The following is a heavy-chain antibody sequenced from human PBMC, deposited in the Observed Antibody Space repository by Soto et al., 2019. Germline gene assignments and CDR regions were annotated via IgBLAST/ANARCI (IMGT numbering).Heavy chain of an antibody. D-gene: IGHD6-19*01. CDR2: INSDGSST. V-gene: IGHV3-74*01. J-gene: IGHJ4*02. CDR3: AVAVAGPTAIGY. CDR1: GFTFSSYW. Sequence: PGGSLRLSCAASGFTFSSYWMHWVRQAPGKGLVWVSRINSDGSSTSYADSVKGRFTISRDNAKNTLYLQMNSLRAEDTAVYYCAVAVAGPTAIGYWGQGILVTVSS.